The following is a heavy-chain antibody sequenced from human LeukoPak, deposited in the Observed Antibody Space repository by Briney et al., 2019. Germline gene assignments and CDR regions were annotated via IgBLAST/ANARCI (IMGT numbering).Heavy chain of an antibody. V-gene: IGHV3-48*04. CDR1: GFTFSSYS. CDR3: ARGDYYDSRGFDY. D-gene: IGHD3-22*01. J-gene: IGHJ4*02. Sequence: PGGSLRLSCAASGFTFSSYSMNWVRQAPGKGLEWVSYISSSSSTIYYADSVKGRFTISRDNAKNSLYLQMNSLRAEDTAVYYRARGDYYDSRGFDYWGQGTLVTVSS. CDR2: ISSSSSTI.